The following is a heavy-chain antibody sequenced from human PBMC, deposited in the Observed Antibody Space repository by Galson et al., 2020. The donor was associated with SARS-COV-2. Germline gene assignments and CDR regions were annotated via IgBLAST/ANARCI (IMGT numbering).Heavy chain of an antibody. Sequence: ASETLSLTCTVSGGSISSSSYYWGWIRQTPGKGLEWIGSIHYSGSTYYNPSLKSRVTISVDTTKNQFSLKLSSVTAADTAVYYCARVSGGYGTYRPWGQGTLVTVS. V-gene: IGHV4-39*07. CDR3: ARVSGGYGTYRP. J-gene: IGHJ5*02. D-gene: IGHD5-12*01. CDR2: IHYSGST. CDR1: GGSISSSSYY.